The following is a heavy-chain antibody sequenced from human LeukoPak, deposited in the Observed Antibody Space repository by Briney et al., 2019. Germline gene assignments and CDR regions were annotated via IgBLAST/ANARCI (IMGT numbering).Heavy chain of an antibody. Sequence: SVKVSCKASGGTFSSYAISWVRQAPGQGLEWMGGIIPIFGTANYAQKFQGRVTITTDESTSTAYMELSSLRSEDTAVYYCARARLGYCSGGSCYSSNPGYYYYMDVWGKGTMVTVSS. CDR2: IIPIFGTA. CDR1: GGTFSSYA. J-gene: IGHJ6*03. D-gene: IGHD2-15*01. CDR3: ARARLGYCSGGSCYSSNPGYYYYMDV. V-gene: IGHV1-69*05.